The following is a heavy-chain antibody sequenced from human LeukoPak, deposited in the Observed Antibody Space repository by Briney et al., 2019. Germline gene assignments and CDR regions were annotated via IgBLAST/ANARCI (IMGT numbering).Heavy chain of an antibody. V-gene: IGHV3-15*01. Sequence: PGGSLRLSCAAPGFTFTNAWMSWVRQAPGKGLEWVGRIKSKSAGGTTDYAAPVKGRFTISRDDSKNTPYLQMNTLKTEDTAVYYRTTANDFDWLLAYDHWGQGTLVTVSS. CDR2: IKSKSAGGTT. CDR1: GFTFTNAW. CDR3: TTANDFDWLLAYDH. J-gene: IGHJ4*02. D-gene: IGHD3-9*01.